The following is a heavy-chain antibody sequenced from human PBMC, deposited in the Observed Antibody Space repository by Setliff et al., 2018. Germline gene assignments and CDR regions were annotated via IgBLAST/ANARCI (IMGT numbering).Heavy chain of an antibody. CDR2: IRFDGHIM. CDR3: AADYYDIVTGYYNLDY. J-gene: IGHJ4*02. D-gene: IGHD3-9*01. V-gene: IGHV3-30*02. CDR1: GFTFSNFA. Sequence: GGSLRLSCVVSGFTFSNFAMHWVRQAPGKGLEWLAFIRFDGHIMSYADSVKGRFTISRDNSKNRVYLQMQRLRVEDTAVYYCAADYYDIVTGYYNLDYWGQGTPVTVSS.